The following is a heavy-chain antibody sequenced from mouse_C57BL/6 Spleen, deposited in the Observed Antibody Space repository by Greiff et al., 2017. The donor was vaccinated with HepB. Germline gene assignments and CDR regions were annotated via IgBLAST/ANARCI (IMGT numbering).Heavy chain of an antibody. D-gene: IGHD2-4*01. CDR3: ARSGDYARGFDY. Sequence: EVQLQQSGPELVKPGDSVKISCKASGYSFTGYFMNWVMQSHGKSLEWIGRINPYNGDTFYNQKFKGKATLTVDKSSSTAHMELRSLTSEDSAVYYCARSGDYARGFDYWGQGTTLTVSS. J-gene: IGHJ2*01. V-gene: IGHV1-20*01. CDR1: GYSFTGYF. CDR2: INPYNGDT.